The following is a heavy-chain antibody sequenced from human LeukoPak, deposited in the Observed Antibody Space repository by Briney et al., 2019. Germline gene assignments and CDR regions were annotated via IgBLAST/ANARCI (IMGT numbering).Heavy chain of an antibody. CDR2: ISSSSSII. CDR1: GFTFSYYN. D-gene: IGHD3-10*01. V-gene: IGHV3-48*01. Sequence: PGRSLRLSCAASGFTFSYYNMNWVRQAPGKGLEWISYISSSSSIIYYADSVKGRFTISRDNAKNSLYLQMNSLRVEDTAVYYCARIYLKSASASWGQGTLVTVSS. CDR3: ARIYLKSASAS. J-gene: IGHJ5*02.